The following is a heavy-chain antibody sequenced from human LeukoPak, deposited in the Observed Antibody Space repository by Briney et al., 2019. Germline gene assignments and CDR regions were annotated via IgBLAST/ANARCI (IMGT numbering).Heavy chain of an antibody. J-gene: IGHJ4*02. Sequence: GGSLRLSCAASGFTFRNYWMSWVRQAPGTGLEWVANIKQDGSDRNYVTSVRGRFTISRDNAESSLYLQMNSLRVEDTAVYYCVRNLAVAGTCFDSWGQGALVTVSS. D-gene: IGHD6-19*01. V-gene: IGHV3-7*03. CDR1: GFTFRNYW. CDR2: IKQDGSDR. CDR3: VRNLAVAGTCFDS.